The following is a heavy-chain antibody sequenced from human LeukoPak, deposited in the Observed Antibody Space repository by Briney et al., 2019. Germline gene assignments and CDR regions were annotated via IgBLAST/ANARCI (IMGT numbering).Heavy chain of an antibody. J-gene: IGHJ4*02. CDR1: GYSFTSSW. CDR3: ARLPMVTLVFGY. V-gene: IGHV5-51*01. CDR2: IYLVDSAT. Sequence: GESLKISCKGSGYSFTSSWIGWVRQMPGKGLEWVAIIYLVDSATRYSPPFQGEVTISAEKSSSTAYLQWRSLKASDTARYYCARLPMVTLVFGYWGQRNLVTVSS. D-gene: IGHD5-18*01.